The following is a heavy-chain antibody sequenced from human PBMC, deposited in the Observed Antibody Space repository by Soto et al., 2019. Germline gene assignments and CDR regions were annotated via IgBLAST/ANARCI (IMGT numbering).Heavy chain of an antibody. D-gene: IGHD4-4*01. CDR1: GFTFTSSA. J-gene: IGHJ6*02. V-gene: IGHV1-58*01. Sequence: GASVKVSCKASGFTFTSSAVQWVRQARGQRLEWIGWIVVGSGNTNYAQKFQERVTITRDMSTSTAYMELSSLRSEDTAVYYCAADLINSTTVTPPQPYYYYGMDVWGQGTTVTVSS. CDR3: AADLINSTTVTPPQPYYYYGMDV. CDR2: IVVGSGNT.